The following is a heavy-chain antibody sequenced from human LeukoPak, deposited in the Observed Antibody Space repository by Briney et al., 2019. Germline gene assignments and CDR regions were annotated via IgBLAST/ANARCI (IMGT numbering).Heavy chain of an antibody. J-gene: IGHJ3*02. CDR3: ARSSHYDILTGYSEEDAFDI. CDR1: GFTVSSNY. Sequence: PGGSLRLSCAASGFTVSSNYMSWVRQAPGKGLEWVSVIYSGGSTDYADSVKGRFTISRDNSKNTLYLQMNSLRVEDTAVYYCARSSHYDILTGYSEEDAFDIWGQGTMVTVSP. V-gene: IGHV3-53*01. D-gene: IGHD3-9*01. CDR2: IYSGGST.